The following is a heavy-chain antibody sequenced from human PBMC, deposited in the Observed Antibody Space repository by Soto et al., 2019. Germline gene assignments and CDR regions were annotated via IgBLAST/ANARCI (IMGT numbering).Heavy chain of an antibody. D-gene: IGHD4-17*01. J-gene: IGHJ4*02. CDR3: ARGVTTVTTIDY. Sequence: SETLSLTCAVSGGSISSGGYSWSWIRQPPGKGLEWIGYIYHSGSTYYNPSLKSRVTISVDRSKNQFSLKLSSVTAADTAVYYCARGVTTVTTIDYWSQGTLVTVSS. CDR2: IYHSGST. CDR1: GGSISSGGYS. V-gene: IGHV4-30-2*01.